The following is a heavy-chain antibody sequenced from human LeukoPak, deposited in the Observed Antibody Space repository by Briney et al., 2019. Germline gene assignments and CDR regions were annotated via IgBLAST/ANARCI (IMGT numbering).Heavy chain of an antibody. J-gene: IGHJ4*02. V-gene: IGHV4-4*02. CDR1: GVSISSSEW. Sequence: SETLSLTCAVSGVSISSSEWWIWVRQPPGQGLEWIGEIHRDGRTRYNPSLQTRVTMSIDYSKNQISLEVTSATAADTAIYYCGKTDIYFNPIDYWGPGSLVTVSS. CDR3: GKTDIYFNPIDY. CDR2: IHRDGRT. D-gene: IGHD3-9*01.